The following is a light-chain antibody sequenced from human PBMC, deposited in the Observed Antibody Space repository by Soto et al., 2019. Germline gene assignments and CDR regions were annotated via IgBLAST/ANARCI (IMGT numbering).Light chain of an antibody. CDR2: DAS. CDR3: QQRANWPLT. V-gene: IGKV3D-20*02. Sequence: IEMTQAPSSLSPSIGARVTLTGRAGRSVSSSSLAGYQQKRGQAPRLLIHDASTRATGIPDRLSGSGSGTDFTLTISRLQYEDCAVYYCQQRANWPLTFGGGTKVDIK. CDR1: RSVSSSS. J-gene: IGKJ4*01.